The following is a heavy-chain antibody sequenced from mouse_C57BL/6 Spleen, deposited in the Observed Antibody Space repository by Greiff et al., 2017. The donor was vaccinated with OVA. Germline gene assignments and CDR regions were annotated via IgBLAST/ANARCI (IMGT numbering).Heavy chain of an antibody. D-gene: IGHD4-1*01. J-gene: IGHJ3*01. V-gene: IGHV1-64*01. CDR2: IHPNSGST. Sequence: VQLQPSGAELVKPGASVKLSCKASGYTFPSYWMHWVKQRPGQGLEWIGMIHPNSGSTNYNEKFKSKATLTVDKSSSTAYMQLSSRTSEDAAVYYCAQLTGVFAYWGQGTLVTVSA. CDR3: AQLTGVFAY. CDR1: GYTFPSYW.